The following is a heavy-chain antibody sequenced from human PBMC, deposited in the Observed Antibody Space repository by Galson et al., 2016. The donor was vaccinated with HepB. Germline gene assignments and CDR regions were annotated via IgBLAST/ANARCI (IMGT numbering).Heavy chain of an antibody. V-gene: IGHV3-7*01. J-gene: IGHJ3*02. CDR2: IKRDGSVM. Sequence: SLRLSCAASGFTFSTYWMTWVRQAPGKGPEWVANIKRDGSVMYYVDSVKGRFTISRDNAKNSLYLQMDSLRAEDTAVYYCARDFNYESSGYYYYAFDIWGQGRMVTVSA. CDR1: GFTFSTYW. D-gene: IGHD3-22*01. CDR3: ARDFNYESSGYYYYAFDI.